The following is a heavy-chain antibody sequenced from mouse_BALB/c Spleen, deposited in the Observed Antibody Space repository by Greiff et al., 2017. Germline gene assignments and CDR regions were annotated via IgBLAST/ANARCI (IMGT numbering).Heavy chain of an antibody. CDR2: IYPGNSDT. Sequence: VQLQQSGTVLARPGASVKMSCKASGYSFTSYWMHWVKQRPGQGLEWIGAIYPGNSDTSYNQKFKGKAKLTAVTSASTAYMELSSLTNEDSAVYYCTRETGTDDMDYWGKGTTRTVSA. J-gene: IGHJ2*01. D-gene: IGHD4-1*01. CDR1: GYSFTSYW. V-gene: IGHV1-5*01. CDR3: TRETGTDDMDY.